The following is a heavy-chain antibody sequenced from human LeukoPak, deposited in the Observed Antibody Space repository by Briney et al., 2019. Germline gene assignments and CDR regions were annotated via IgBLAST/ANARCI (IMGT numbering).Heavy chain of an antibody. CDR2: IYHSGST. CDR3: AREECSGGSCYFDY. D-gene: IGHD2-15*01. Sequence: SETLSLTCAVSGGSISSGGYSWSWIRQPPGKGLEWIGYIYHSGSTYYNPSLKSRVTISVDRSKNQFSLKLSSVTAADTAVYYCAREECSGGSCYFDYWGQGTLVTVSS. J-gene: IGHJ4*02. V-gene: IGHV4-30-2*01. CDR1: GGSISSGGYS.